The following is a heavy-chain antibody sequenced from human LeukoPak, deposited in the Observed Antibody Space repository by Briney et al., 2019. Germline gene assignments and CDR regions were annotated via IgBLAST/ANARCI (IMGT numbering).Heavy chain of an antibody. Sequence: GASVKVSCKASGYTFTSYGISWVRQAPGQGLEWMGWISAYNGNTNYAQKLQGRVTMTTDTSTSTAYMELRSLRSDDTAVYYCARDVSSGWYFPHDAFDIWGQGTMVTVSS. J-gene: IGHJ3*02. CDR3: ARDVSSGWYFPHDAFDI. D-gene: IGHD6-19*01. CDR2: ISAYNGNT. CDR1: GYTFTSYG. V-gene: IGHV1-18*01.